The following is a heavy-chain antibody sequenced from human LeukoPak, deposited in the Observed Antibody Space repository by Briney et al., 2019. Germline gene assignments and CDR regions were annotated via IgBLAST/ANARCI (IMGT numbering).Heavy chain of an antibody. CDR3: ARGHYDSSGYHYFQH. CDR1: GYTFTGYY. J-gene: IGHJ1*01. D-gene: IGHD3-22*01. Sequence: ASVNVSCQASGYTFTGYYMHWVRQAPGQGLEWMGWINPNSGGTNYAQKFQGRVTMTRDTSISTAYMELSRLRSDDTAVYYCARGHYDSSGYHYFQHWGQGTLVTASS. CDR2: INPNSGGT. V-gene: IGHV1-2*02.